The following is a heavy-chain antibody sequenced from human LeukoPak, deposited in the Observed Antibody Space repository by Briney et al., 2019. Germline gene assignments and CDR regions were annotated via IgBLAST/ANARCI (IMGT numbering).Heavy chain of an antibody. V-gene: IGHV4-34*01. CDR1: GGSFSGYY. CDR2: INHSRST. D-gene: IGHD1-1*01. CDR3: ARGNELG. Sequence: SETLSLTCAVYGGSFSGYYWSWIRQPPGKGLEWIGEINHSRSTNYNPSLKSRVTISVDTSKNQFSLKLSSVTAADTAVYYCARGNELGWGQGTLVTVSS. J-gene: IGHJ4*02.